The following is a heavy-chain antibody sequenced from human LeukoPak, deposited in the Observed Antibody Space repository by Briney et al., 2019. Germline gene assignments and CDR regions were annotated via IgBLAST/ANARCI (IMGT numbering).Heavy chain of an antibody. J-gene: IGHJ4*02. D-gene: IGHD4-17*01. CDR1: GGSIRCYY. Sequence: ASETLSLTCTVSGGSIRCYYWSWIRQPPGKGLEWIGYTYYSGSTNYNPSLKSRVSISVDTSKNQFSLKLSSVTAADTAVYYCARTGSTVTMLYPFDHWGQGTLVTVSS. CDR2: TYYSGST. V-gene: IGHV4-59*01. CDR3: ARTGSTVTMLYPFDH.